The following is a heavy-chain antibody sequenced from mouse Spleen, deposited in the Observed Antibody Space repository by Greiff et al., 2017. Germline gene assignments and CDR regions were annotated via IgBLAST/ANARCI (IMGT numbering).Heavy chain of an antibody. V-gene: IGHV3-6*01. D-gene: IGHD1-1*01. CDR1: GYSITSGYY. Sequence: EVQLVESGPGLVKPSQSLSLTCSVTGYSITSGYYWKWIRQFPGNKLEWMGYISYDGSNNYNPSLKNRISITRDTSKNQFFLKLNSVTTEDTATYYCARELLRGDYAMDYWGQGTSVTVSS. CDR3: ARELLRGDYAMDY. J-gene: IGHJ4*01. CDR2: ISYDGSN.